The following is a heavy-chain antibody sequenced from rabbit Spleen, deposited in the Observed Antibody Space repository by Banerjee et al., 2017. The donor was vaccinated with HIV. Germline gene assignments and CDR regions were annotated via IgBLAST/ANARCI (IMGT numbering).Heavy chain of an antibody. V-gene: IGHV1S40*01. D-gene: IGHD1-1*01. J-gene: IGHJ4*01. Sequence: QSLEESGGDLVKPGASLTLTCTASGVSFSSSSYICWVRQAPGKGLEWIACIATGSSGFTYFATWAKGRFTCSKTSSTAVTLQMTRLTAADTATYFCAKDLTNVIGWNFGLWGQGTLVTVS. CDR3: AKDLTNVIGWNFGL. CDR2: IATGSSGFT. CDR1: GVSFSSSSY.